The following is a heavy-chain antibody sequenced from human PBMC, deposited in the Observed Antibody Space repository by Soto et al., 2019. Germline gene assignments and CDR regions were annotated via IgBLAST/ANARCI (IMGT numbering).Heavy chain of an antibody. V-gene: IGHV4-59*01. CDR2: IYYSGST. Sequence: SETLSLTCTVSGGSISSYYWSWIRQPPGKGLEWIGYIYYSGSTNYNPSLKSRVTISVDTSKNQFSLKLSSVTAADTAVYYCARAPGYNWNYGAYYFDYWGQGTLVTVSS. D-gene: IGHD1-7*01. J-gene: IGHJ4*02. CDR1: GGSISSYY. CDR3: ARAPGYNWNYGAYYFDY.